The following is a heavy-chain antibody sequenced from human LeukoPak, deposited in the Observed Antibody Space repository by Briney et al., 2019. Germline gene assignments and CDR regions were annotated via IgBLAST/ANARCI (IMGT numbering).Heavy chain of an antibody. Sequence: PGGSLRLSCAASGFTFSSYAMSWVRQAPGKGLEWVSAISGSGGSTYYADSVKGRFTISKDNSKNTLYLQMNSLRAEDTAVYYCAKDHAPTYCSSTSCRHYYYYGMDVWGQGTTVTVSS. D-gene: IGHD2-2*01. CDR3: AKDHAPTYCSSTSCRHYYYYGMDV. CDR1: GFTFSSYA. V-gene: IGHV3-23*01. CDR2: ISGSGGST. J-gene: IGHJ6*02.